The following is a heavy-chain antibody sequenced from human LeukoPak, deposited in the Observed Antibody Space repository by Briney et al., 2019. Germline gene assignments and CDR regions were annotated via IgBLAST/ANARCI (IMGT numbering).Heavy chain of an antibody. Sequence: GGSLRLSCAASGFTFSTYSMNWVRQAPGKGLEWVSSISSSSSYIYYADSVKGRFTISRDNAKNSLYLQMNSLRAEDTAVYYCARDSQVATIRVWFDPWGQGTLVTVSS. CDR1: GFTFSTYS. CDR3: ARDSQVATIRVWFDP. V-gene: IGHV3-21*01. CDR2: ISSSSSYI. D-gene: IGHD5-12*01. J-gene: IGHJ5*02.